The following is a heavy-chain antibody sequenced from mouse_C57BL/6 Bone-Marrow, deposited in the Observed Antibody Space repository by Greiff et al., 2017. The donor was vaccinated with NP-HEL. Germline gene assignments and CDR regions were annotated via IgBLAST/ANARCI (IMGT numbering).Heavy chain of an antibody. CDR1: GYTFTSYW. CDR2: IYPGSGST. CDR3: ASGGGSSYYFDY. D-gene: IGHD1-1*01. J-gene: IGHJ2*01. V-gene: IGHV1-55*01. Sequence: QVQLQQPGAELVKPGASVKMSCKASGYTFTSYWITWVKQRPGQGLEWIGDIYPGSGSTNYNEKFKSKATLTVDTSSSTAYMQLSSLTSEDSAVYYGASGGGSSYYFDYWGQGTTLTVSS.